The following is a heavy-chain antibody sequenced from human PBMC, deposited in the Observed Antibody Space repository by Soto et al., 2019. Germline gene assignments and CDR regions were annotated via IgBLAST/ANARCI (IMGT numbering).Heavy chain of an antibody. D-gene: IGHD3-10*01. V-gene: IGHV1-69*02. CDR1: GGTFSSYT. J-gene: IGHJ5*02. CDR3: ARALVRGVTNWFDP. CDR2: IIPILGIA. Sequence: SVKVSCKASGGTFSSYTISWVRQAPGQGLEWMGRIIPILGIANYAQKFQGRVTITADKSTSTAYMELSSLRSEDTAVYYCARALVRGVTNWFDPWGQGTLVTVS.